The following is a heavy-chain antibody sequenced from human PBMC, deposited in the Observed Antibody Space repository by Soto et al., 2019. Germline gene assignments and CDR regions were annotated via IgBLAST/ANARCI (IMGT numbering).Heavy chain of an antibody. J-gene: IGHJ4*02. CDR3: ARRAAIVVVVIDY. D-gene: IGHD2-15*01. Sequence: PSETLSLTCAVYGGSFSGYYWSWIRQPPGKGLEWIGEINHSGSTNYNPSLKSRVTISVDTSKNQFSLKLSSVTAADTAVYYCARRAAIVVVVIDYWGQGTLVTAPQ. CDR1: GGSFSGYY. CDR2: INHSGST. V-gene: IGHV4-34*01.